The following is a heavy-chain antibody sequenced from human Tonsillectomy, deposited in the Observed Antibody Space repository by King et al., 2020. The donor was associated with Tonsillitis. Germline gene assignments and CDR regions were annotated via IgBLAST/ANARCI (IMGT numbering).Heavy chain of an antibody. Sequence: HVQLVESGGGVVQPGGSLRLSCAASGFTFSKYGMHWVRQAPGKGLEWVAFIRYDGNTKYYADSVKGRFTISRDNSKNTVSLQMNSLRAEDKAVYHCAKATLSGSYEYGMDVWGQGTTVTVSS. CDR2: IRYDGNTK. CDR3: AKATLSGSYEYGMDV. CDR1: GFTFSKYG. V-gene: IGHV3-30*02. D-gene: IGHD1-26*01. J-gene: IGHJ6*02.